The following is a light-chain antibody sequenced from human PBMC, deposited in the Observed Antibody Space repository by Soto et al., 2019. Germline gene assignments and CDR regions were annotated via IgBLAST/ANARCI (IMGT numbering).Light chain of an antibody. V-gene: IGLV2-8*01. CDR1: SSDVGGYNY. Sequence: QSALTQPPYASGSPGQSVTISCTGSSSDVGGYNYVSWYQQHPGKAPTLMIYEVSKRPSGVPDRLSGSKSGNTASLTVSGLQAEDEADYYCSSYGGSNTVVFGGGTKLTVL. J-gene: IGLJ2*01. CDR2: EVS. CDR3: SSYGGSNTVV.